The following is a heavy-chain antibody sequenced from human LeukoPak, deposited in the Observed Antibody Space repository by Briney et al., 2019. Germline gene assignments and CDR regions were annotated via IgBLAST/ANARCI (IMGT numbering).Heavy chain of an antibody. V-gene: IGHV3-23*01. CDR3: AKEDYGGNSKTFDI. CDR2: VTNSGSST. CDR1: GFTFSSYA. J-gene: IGHJ3*02. Sequence: GGSLRLSCAASGFTFSSYAMAWIRQAPGKGLEWVSTVTNSGSSTYYADSVKGRFTISRDNSKYTLFLQMNSLRAEDTAVYYCAKEDYGGNSKTFDIWGQGTMVTIPS. D-gene: IGHD4-23*01.